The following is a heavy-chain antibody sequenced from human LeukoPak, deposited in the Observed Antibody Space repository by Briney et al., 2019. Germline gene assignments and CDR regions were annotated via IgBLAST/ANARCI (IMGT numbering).Heavy chain of an antibody. CDR3: ARDRDDSSGYYDY. CDR1: GFTFSSYW. D-gene: IGHD3-22*01. Sequence: GGSLRLSCVASGFTFSSYWMHWVRQAPGKGLVWVSRINSDGSSTSYADSVKGRFTISRDNAKNTLYLQMNSLRAEDTAVYYCARDRDDSSGYYDYWGQGTLVTVSS. V-gene: IGHV3-74*01. CDR2: INSDGSST. J-gene: IGHJ4*02.